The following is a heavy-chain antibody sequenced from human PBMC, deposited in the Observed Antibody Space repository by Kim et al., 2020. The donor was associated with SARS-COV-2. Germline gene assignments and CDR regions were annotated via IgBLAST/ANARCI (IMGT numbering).Heavy chain of an antibody. CDR1: GFTFSNSG. Sequence: GGSLRLSCAASGFTFSNSGMHWVRQAPGKGLEWVAVIWYDGSNKYYADSVKGRFTISRDNSKNTLYLQMNSLRAEDTAVYYCASASFSVYALGSWGQGTL. V-gene: IGHV3-33*01. CDR2: IWYDGSNK. J-gene: IGHJ5*02. D-gene: IGHD2-8*01. CDR3: ASASFSVYALGS.